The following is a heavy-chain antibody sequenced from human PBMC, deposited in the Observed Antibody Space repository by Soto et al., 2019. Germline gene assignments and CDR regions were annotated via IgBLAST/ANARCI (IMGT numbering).Heavy chain of an antibody. D-gene: IGHD3-22*01. CDR1: GGTFSSYA. CDR2: IIPIFGTA. J-gene: IGHJ5*02. Sequence: QVQLVQSGAEVKKPGSSVKVSCKASGGTFSSYAITWVRQAPGQGLEWMGGIIPIFGTAKYAQKFQARVTITADESTSTAYMELSSLRSEDTAVYYCARDGGPSSGYYPDWFDPWGQGTLVAVSS. CDR3: ARDGGPSSGYYPDWFDP. V-gene: IGHV1-69*12.